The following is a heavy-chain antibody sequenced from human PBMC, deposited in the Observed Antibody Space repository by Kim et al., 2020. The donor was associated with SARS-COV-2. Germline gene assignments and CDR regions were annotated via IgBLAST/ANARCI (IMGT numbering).Heavy chain of an antibody. CDR3: AFPLDVRAGDYFNMDA. J-gene: IGHJ6*02. V-gene: IGHV3-21*06. CDR2: ITSSGGYT. D-gene: IGHD5-12*01. CDR1: GFAFGRNG. Sequence: GGSLRLSCAGSGFAFGRNGMNWVRQAPGKGLEWVSSITSSGGYTHYADSVRGRFTVSRDNGKNTLYLEMTSLRAEDTAVYVCAFPLDVRAGDYFNMDAWGQGTTVVVPS.